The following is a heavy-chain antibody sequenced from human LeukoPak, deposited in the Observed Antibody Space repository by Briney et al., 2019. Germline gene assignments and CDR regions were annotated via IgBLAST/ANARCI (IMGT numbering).Heavy chain of an antibody. CDR3: AREGTFYDYIWGVDRSMDGFDI. CDR2: IKKDGSEK. D-gene: IGHD3-16*01. Sequence: PGGPLSLSCAAPEFTFSSYWMSWVRQAPGKGLEWVANIKKDGSEKYYVDSVKGRFTISRDNYKNTMYLQMNSLRAEDTAVYYCAREGTFYDYIWGVDRSMDGFDIWGQGTMVTVSS. CDR1: EFTFSSYW. V-gene: IGHV3-7*01. J-gene: IGHJ3*02.